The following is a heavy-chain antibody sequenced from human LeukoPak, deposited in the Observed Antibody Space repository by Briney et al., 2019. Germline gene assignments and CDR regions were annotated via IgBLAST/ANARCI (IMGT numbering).Heavy chain of an antibody. CDR2: ISSSSSTI. J-gene: IGHJ4*02. V-gene: IGHV3-48*01. D-gene: IGHD4-17*01. Sequence: GGSLRLSCAASGFTFSSYSMNWVRQAPGKGLEWVSYISSSSSTIYYADSVKGRFTISRDNAKNSLYLQMNSLRAEDTAVYYCARVDDYGDSDFDYWGQGTLVTVSS. CDR3: ARVDDYGDSDFDY. CDR1: GFTFSSYS.